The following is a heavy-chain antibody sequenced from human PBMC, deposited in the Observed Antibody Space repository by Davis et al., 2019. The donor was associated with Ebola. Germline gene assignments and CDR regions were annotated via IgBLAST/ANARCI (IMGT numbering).Heavy chain of an antibody. J-gene: IGHJ4*02. D-gene: IGHD5-24*01. Sequence: MPSETLSPTCSVPGGSVGSDYWSWLRQSPGKGLEWIAFISNGGRTIYNPSLRGRVTISIDTSKNQFSLEVRSVTAADTAFYYCVRGSDAYKTGYWGQGTLVTVSS. CDR3: VRGSDAYKTGY. V-gene: IGHV4-59*02. CDR2: ISNGGRT. CDR1: GGSVGSDY.